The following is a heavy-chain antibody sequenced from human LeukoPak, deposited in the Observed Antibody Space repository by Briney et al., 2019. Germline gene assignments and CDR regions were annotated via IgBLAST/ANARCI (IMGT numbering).Heavy chain of an antibody. J-gene: IGHJ4*02. CDR3: ARRMGTTYYFDY. CDR1: GGSISSYY. Sequence: SETLSLTCTVSGGSISSYYWSWIRQPPGKGLGWIGYIYYSGSTNYNPSLKSRVTISVDTSKNQFSLNLSSVTAADTAVYYCARRMGTTYYFDYWGQGTLVTVSS. CDR2: IYYSGST. V-gene: IGHV4-59*08. D-gene: IGHD5-12*01.